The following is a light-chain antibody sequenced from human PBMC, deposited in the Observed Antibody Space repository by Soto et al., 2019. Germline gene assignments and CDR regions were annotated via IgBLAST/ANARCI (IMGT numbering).Light chain of an antibody. CDR1: QSISTY. CDR3: QASYNIPYT. Sequence: DIQMTQSPSSLSASVGDRVNITCRASQSISTYLNWYQQKPGKAPNLLIYAASSLQSGVPSRFSGSGSGTDFTLTISSLQSEDFATYYCQASYNIPYTFGQGTKLEIK. V-gene: IGKV1-39*01. CDR2: AAS. J-gene: IGKJ2*01.